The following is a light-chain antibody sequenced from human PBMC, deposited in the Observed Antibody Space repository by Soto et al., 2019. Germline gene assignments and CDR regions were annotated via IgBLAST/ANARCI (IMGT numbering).Light chain of an antibody. J-gene: IGLJ1*01. Sequence: QSALTQPPSASGSPGQSVAISCTGTSSDVGGYNYVSWYQQHPGKAPKLMIYEVNKRPSRVTDRFSGSKSGNTASLTVSGLQAEDEADYYCSSYAGSSNVFGTGTKVTVL. V-gene: IGLV2-8*01. CDR2: EVN. CDR3: SSYAGSSNV. CDR1: SSDVGGYNY.